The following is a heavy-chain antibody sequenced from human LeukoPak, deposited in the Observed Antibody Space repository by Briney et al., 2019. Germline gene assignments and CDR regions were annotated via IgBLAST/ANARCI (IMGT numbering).Heavy chain of an antibody. Sequence: PGGSLRLSCAASGFTFNNYWMTWFRQAPGKGLEWVANIKQDGTEIFYVDSVRGRFTISRDNAKNSLYLQMNSLRAEDTAVYYCARGYSHWGQGTLVTVSS. V-gene: IGHV3-7*01. D-gene: IGHD1-26*01. CDR2: IKQDGTEI. CDR3: ARGYSH. CDR1: GFTFNNYW. J-gene: IGHJ4*02.